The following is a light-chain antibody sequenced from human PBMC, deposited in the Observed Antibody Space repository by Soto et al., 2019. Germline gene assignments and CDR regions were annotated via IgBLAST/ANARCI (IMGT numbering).Light chain of an antibody. Sequence: EIVLTQSPATLSLSPGERVTLSCRASQSVSSNYVAWFHQKPGQAPRLLIYGASSRATGVPDRFSASGSGTDFTLTISRLEPEDFAVYYCQQYGRSPFTFGPGTKVDIK. CDR3: QQYGRSPFT. V-gene: IGKV3-20*01. CDR2: GAS. J-gene: IGKJ3*01. CDR1: QSVSSNY.